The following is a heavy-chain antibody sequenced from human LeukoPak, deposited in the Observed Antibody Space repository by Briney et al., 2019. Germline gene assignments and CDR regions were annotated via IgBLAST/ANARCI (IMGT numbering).Heavy chain of an antibody. D-gene: IGHD4-17*01. CDR2: VKQDGSEK. CDR1: GLTFSTYW. CDR3: ATATVTYFDS. J-gene: IGHJ4*02. V-gene: IGHV3-7*01. Sequence: GGSLRLSCVASGLTFSTYWMNWVRQAPGKGLEWVASVKQDGSEKYYVDSVKGRFTISRDNAKNSVSLQMSGLRPEDTAVYYCATATVTYFDSWGQGTLVTVSA.